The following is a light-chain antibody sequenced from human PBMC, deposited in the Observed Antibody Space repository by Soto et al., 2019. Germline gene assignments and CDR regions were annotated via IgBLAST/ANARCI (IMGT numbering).Light chain of an antibody. Sequence: DIQMTQSPSSVSASVGDRVTITCRASQGISSLLAWYQQKPGKAPNLLIHTASSLQSGVPSRFSGSRSGTDFTLTISSLQPEGFATYYCQQANSFPLTLGGGTKVEIK. J-gene: IGKJ4*01. CDR3: QQANSFPLT. V-gene: IGKV1-12*01. CDR1: QGISSL. CDR2: TAS.